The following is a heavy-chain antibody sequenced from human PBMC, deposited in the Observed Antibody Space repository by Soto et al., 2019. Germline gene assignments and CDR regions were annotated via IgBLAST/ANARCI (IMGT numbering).Heavy chain of an antibody. Sequence: SETLSLTCTVSGGSISSGGYYWSWIRQHPGKGLEGIGYIYYSGSTYYNLSLKSGVTISVDTAKNQFSLELSSVTPAHTAVYYCARCESAKEYYYYGIDVWGQGTTVTVSS. CDR2: IYYSGST. J-gene: IGHJ6*02. CDR1: GGSISSGGYY. CDR3: ARCESAKEYYYYGIDV. V-gene: IGHV4-31*03.